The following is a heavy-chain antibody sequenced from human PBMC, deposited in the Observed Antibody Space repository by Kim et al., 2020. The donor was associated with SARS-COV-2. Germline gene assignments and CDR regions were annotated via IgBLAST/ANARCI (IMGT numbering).Heavy chain of an antibody. CDR2: IFGSGAT. CDR1: GFSVSTND. D-gene: IGHD3-10*01. CDR3: ARKLLWFGDNGMDV. V-gene: IGHV3-53*01. Sequence: GGSLRLSCAASGFSVSTNDMSWVRQAPGKGLERVATIFGSGATYFADSAKGRFTISRDNSKNTLYLQMNSLRAEDTAAYHCARKLLWFGDNGMDVWGQGT. J-gene: IGHJ6*02.